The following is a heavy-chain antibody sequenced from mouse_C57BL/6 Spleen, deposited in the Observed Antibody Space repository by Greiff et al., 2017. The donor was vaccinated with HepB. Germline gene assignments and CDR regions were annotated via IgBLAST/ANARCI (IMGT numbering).Heavy chain of an antibody. Sequence: VQLQQSGAELARPGASVKLSCKASGYTFTSYGISWVKQRTGQGLEWIGEIYPRSGNTYYNEKFKGKATLTADKSSSTAYMELRSLTSEDSAVYFCAEYGSSYGYFDVWGTGTTVTVSS. CDR1: GYTFTSYG. J-gene: IGHJ1*03. V-gene: IGHV1-81*01. CDR2: IYPRSGNT. D-gene: IGHD1-1*01. CDR3: AEYGSSYGYFDV.